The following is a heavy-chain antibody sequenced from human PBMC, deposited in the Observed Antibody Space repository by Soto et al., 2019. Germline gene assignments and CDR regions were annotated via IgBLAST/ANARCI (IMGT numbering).Heavy chain of an antibody. D-gene: IGHD3-3*01. Sequence: QVQLVQSGAEVKKPGASVKVSCKASGYTFTSYGISWVRQAPGQGLEWMGWISAYNGNTNYAQKLQGRVTMTTDTSTSTAYMELRSLRSDDTAVYYCARAVRDFWSGYYAYYYGMDVWGQGTTVTVSS. J-gene: IGHJ6*02. CDR1: GYTFTSYG. CDR2: ISAYNGNT. CDR3: ARAVRDFWSGYYAYYYGMDV. V-gene: IGHV1-18*01.